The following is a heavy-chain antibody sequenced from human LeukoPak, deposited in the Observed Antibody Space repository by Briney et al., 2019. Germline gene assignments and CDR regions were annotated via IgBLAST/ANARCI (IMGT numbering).Heavy chain of an antibody. J-gene: IGHJ4*02. D-gene: IGHD3-16*02. Sequence: ASVKVSCKASGYTFTSYDINWVRQATGQGLEWMRWMKPNSGNTGYAQKFQGRVTMTRNTSISTAYMELSSLRSEDTAVYYCARVTKYYDYVWGSYRLYYFDYWGQGTLVTVSS. CDR1: GYTFTSYD. V-gene: IGHV1-8*01. CDR2: MKPNSGNT. CDR3: ARVTKYYDYVWGSYRLYYFDY.